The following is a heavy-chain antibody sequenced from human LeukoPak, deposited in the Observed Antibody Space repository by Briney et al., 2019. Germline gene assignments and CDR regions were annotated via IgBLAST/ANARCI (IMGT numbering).Heavy chain of an antibody. V-gene: IGHV4-59*08. D-gene: IGHD6-13*01. CDR2: IYYSGST. CDR3: ARVYGSSWLYYFDY. CDR1: GGSISSYY. J-gene: IGHJ4*02. Sequence: SETLSLTCTVSGGSISSYYWSWIRQPPGKGLEWIGYIYYSGSTKYNPSLKSRVTISVDKSKNQFSLKLSSVTAADTAVYYCARVYGSSWLYYFDYWGQGTLVTVSS.